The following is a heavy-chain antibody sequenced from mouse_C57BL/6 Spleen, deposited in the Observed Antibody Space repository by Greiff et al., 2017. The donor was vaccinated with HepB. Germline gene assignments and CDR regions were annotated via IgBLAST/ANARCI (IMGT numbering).Heavy chain of an antibody. Sequence: QVQLQQPGAELVRPGSSVKLSCKASGYTFTSYWMHWVKQRPIQGLEWIGNIDPSDSETHYNQKFKDKATLTVDKSSSTAYMQLSSLTSEDSAVYYCARSYYGGYYFDYWGQGTTLTVSS. V-gene: IGHV1-52*01. D-gene: IGHD1-1*01. CDR3: ARSYYGGYYFDY. CDR1: GYTFTSYW. J-gene: IGHJ2*01. CDR2: IDPSDSET.